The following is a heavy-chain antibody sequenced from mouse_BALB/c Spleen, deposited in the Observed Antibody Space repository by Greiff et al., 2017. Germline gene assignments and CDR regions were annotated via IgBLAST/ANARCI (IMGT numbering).Heavy chain of an antibody. J-gene: IGHJ3*01. V-gene: IGHV3-2*02. CDR3: AYDYVAWFAY. CDR1: GYSITSDSA. CDR2: ISYSGST. Sequence: DVQLQESGPGLVKPSQSLSLTCTVTGYSITSDSAWNWIRQFPGNKLEWMGYISYSGSTSYNPSLKSRIAITRDTSKNQFFLQLNAVTTEDTATYYCAYDYVAWFAYWGQGTLVTVSA. D-gene: IGHD2-4*01.